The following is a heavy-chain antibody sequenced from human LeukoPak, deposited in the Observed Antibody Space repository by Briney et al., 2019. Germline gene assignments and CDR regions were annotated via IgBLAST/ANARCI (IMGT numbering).Heavy chain of an antibody. V-gene: IGHV3-74*01. Sequence: GGSLRLSCAASGFIFSKYWMHWVRQAPGRGLVWVSHINTDGSSTTYADSVKGRFTISRDNAKNTLYLQMNSLRAEDTAVYYCARVGYCSSTSCYAVDYWGKGTLVTVSS. J-gene: IGHJ4*02. CDR3: ARVGYCSSTSCYAVDY. CDR2: INTDGSST. CDR1: GFIFSKYW. D-gene: IGHD2-2*01.